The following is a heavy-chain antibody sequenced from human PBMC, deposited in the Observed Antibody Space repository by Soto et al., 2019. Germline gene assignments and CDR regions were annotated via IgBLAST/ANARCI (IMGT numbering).Heavy chain of an antibody. CDR1: GGTFSSHA. D-gene: IGHD3-22*01. Sequence: SVKVSCKASGGTFSSHAFSWVRQAPGQGLERMGDIIPIFDTADYAQKFQGRVTITADESTSTAYMELSSLRSEDTAVYYCARDPHYYDSSGYYYGDAFDIWGQGTMVTVSS. J-gene: IGHJ3*02. V-gene: IGHV1-69*13. CDR3: ARDPHYYDSSGYYYGDAFDI. CDR2: IIPIFDTA.